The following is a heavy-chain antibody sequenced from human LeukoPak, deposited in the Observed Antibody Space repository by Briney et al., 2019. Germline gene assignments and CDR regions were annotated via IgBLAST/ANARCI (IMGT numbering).Heavy chain of an antibody. CDR1: SGSISTFY. CDR2: FEQSGTT. CDR3: ARHGGSLGYFDH. V-gene: IGHV4-59*08. D-gene: IGHD1-26*01. Sequence: PSESLSPTCTVSSGSISTFYCSSIRQHPGDGLEWIGYFEQSGTTSNNPSLKRPVTTSADTSQNQFSLRVTSVTAADTAVYYCARHGGSLGYFDHGGEGTLLTVSS. J-gene: IGHJ4*02.